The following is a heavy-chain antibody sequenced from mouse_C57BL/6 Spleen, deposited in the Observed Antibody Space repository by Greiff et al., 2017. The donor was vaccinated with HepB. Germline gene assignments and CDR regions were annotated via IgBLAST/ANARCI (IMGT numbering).Heavy chain of an antibody. CDR2: IDPSASYT. Sequence: QVQLQQPGAELVMPGASVKLSCKASGYTFTSYWMHWVKQRPGQGLEWIGEIDPSASYTNYNQKFKGKSTLTVDKSSSTAYLQLSSLTSEDSAVYYCARGDSSGYVIAYWGQGTLLTVSA. CDR3: ARGDSSGYVIAY. V-gene: IGHV1-69*01. D-gene: IGHD3-2*02. J-gene: IGHJ3*01. CDR1: GYTFTSYW.